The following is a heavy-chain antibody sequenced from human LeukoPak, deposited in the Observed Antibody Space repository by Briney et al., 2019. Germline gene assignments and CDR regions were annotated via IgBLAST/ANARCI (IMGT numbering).Heavy chain of an antibody. CDR2: IIPIFGTA. CDR1: GGTFSSYA. CDR3: ATFRVFGLGGGLFDY. D-gene: IGHD3-16*01. V-gene: IGHV1-69*01. Sequence: SVKVSCKASGGTFSSYAISWVRQAPGQGLEWMGGIIPIFGTANYAQKFLGRVTITADESTSTAYMELSSLRSEDTAVYYCATFRVFGLGGGLFDYWGQGTLVTVSS. J-gene: IGHJ4*02.